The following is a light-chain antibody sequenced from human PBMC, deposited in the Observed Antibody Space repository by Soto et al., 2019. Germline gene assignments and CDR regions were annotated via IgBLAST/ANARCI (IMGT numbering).Light chain of an antibody. CDR3: RQRSNWPPLT. CDR1: QSVSSH. V-gene: IGKV3-11*01. J-gene: IGKJ4*01. CDR2: DAS. Sequence: EIVLTQSPATLSLSPGERATLSCRASQSVSSHLAWYQQKPGQAPRLLIYDASNRATGIPARFSGSGSGTDFTLTISSLEPEDFAVYYCRQRSNWPPLTFGGGTKVEIK.